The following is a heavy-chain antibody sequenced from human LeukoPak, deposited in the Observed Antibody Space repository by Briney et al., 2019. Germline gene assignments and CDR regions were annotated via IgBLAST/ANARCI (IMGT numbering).Heavy chain of an antibody. CDR2: IGTAGDT. Sequence: PGGSLRLSCAASGFTFSSYDMHWVRQATGKGLEWVSAIGTAGDTYYPGSVKGRFTISRENAKNSLYLQMNSLRAEDTAVYYCARGSPWIQLWEDYYGMDVWGQGTTVTVSS. CDR3: ARGSPWIQLWEDYYGMDV. V-gene: IGHV3-13*01. CDR1: GFTFSSYD. D-gene: IGHD5-18*01. J-gene: IGHJ6*02.